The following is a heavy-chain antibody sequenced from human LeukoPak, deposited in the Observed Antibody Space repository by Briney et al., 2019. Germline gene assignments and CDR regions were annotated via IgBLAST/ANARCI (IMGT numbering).Heavy chain of an antibody. D-gene: IGHD4-17*01. CDR3: ARVHRSALTTVITPWYYYMDV. V-gene: IGHV1-69*05. CDR2: IIPIFGTA. CDR1: GGTFSSYA. J-gene: IGHJ6*03. Sequence: SVEVSCKASGGTFSSYAISWVRQAPGQGLEWMGGIIPIFGTANYAQKFQGRVTITTDESTSTAYMELSSLRSEDTAVYYCARVHRSALTTVITPWYYYMDVWGKGTTVTVSS.